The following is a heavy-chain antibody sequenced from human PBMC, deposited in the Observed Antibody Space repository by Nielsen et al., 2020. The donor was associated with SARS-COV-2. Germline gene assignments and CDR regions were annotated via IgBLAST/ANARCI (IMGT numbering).Heavy chain of an antibody. CDR2: IYYSGST. J-gene: IGHJ4*02. CDR3: ARVQYMATVTTYFDY. Sequence: ESLKISCAASGSTLSDYYMTWIRQPPGKGLEWIGSIYYSGSTYYNPSLKSRVTMSADTSKNQFSLKLSSVTAADTAVYYCARVQYMATVTTYFDYWGQGTLVTVSS. D-gene: IGHD4-17*01. V-gene: IGHV4-38-2*01. CDR1: GSTLSDYY.